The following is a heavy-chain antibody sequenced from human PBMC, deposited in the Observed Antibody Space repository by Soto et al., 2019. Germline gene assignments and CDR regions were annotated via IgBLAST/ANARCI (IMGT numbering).Heavy chain of an antibody. CDR1: DYSINNGFF. V-gene: IGHV4-38-2*02. D-gene: IGHD3-16*01. CDR2: IFHTGDT. CDR3: ARDTNSLDT. Sequence: PSETLSLTCSVSDYSINNGFFWGWIRQPPGKGLEWIGSIFHTGDTYYNPSLKSRITMSVDTSRNQFSLKLTSLTAAETDVYYCARDTNSLDTWGQGTLVTVSS. J-gene: IGHJ5*02.